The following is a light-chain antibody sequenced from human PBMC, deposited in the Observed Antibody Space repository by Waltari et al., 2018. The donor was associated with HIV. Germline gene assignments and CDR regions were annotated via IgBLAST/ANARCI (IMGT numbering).Light chain of an antibody. V-gene: IGKV3-11*01. CDR3: QQRSNLPPSFT. Sequence: EIVLTQSPATLSLSPGERATLSCRASQSVSSYLAWYQQTPGQAPRLLIYDASNRATGIPARFSGSGSETDFTRTISSLEPEDFAVYYCQQRSNLPPSFTFGPGTKVDIK. J-gene: IGKJ3*01. CDR1: QSVSSY. CDR2: DAS.